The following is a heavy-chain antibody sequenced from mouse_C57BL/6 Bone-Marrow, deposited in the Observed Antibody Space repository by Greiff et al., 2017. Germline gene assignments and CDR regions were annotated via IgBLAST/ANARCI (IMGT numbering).Heavy chain of an antibody. J-gene: IGHJ4*01. V-gene: IGHV5-12*01. CDR3: ARPATTPFYAMDY. Sequence: EVQGVESGGGLVQPGGSLKLSCAASGFTLSDYYMYWVRQTPEKRLEWVAYISNGGGSTYYPDTVKGRFTISRDNAKNTLYLQMSRLKSEDTAMYCCARPATTPFYAMDYWGQGTSVTVSS. CDR1: GFTLSDYY. CDR2: ISNGGGST. D-gene: IGHD1-2*01.